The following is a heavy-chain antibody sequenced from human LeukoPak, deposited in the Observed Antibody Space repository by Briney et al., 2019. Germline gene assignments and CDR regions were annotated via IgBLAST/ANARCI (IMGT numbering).Heavy chain of an antibody. V-gene: IGHV4-59*12. CDR2: IYYSGST. Sequence: SETLSLTCTVSGGSISSYYWSWIRQPPGKGLEWIGYIYYSGSTNYNPSLKSRVTISVDKSKNQFSLKLSSVTAADTAVYYCAREQVGATMDYYYGMDVWGQGTTVTVSS. CDR1: GGSISSYY. J-gene: IGHJ6*02. CDR3: AREQVGATMDYYYGMDV. D-gene: IGHD1-26*01.